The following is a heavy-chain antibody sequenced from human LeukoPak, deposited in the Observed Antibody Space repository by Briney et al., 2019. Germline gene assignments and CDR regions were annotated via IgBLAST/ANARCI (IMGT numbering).Heavy chain of an antibody. D-gene: IGHD2-2*01. CDR2: ISSGGNT. V-gene: IGHV3-53*01. Sequence: GGSLRLSCKVSGFTVSSNSWSWVRQAPGKGLEWVSFISSGGNTDHSDSVKGRFTISRDNSKNTLYLQMNSLRAEDTAIYYCARSPTSWYFDYWGQGTLVTVSS. CDR1: GFTVSSNS. J-gene: IGHJ4*02. CDR3: ARSPTSWYFDY.